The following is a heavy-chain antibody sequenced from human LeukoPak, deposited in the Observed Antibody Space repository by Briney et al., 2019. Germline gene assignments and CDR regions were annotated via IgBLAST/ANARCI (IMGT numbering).Heavy chain of an antibody. J-gene: IGHJ4*02. D-gene: IGHD1-26*01. V-gene: IGHV4-34*01. CDR2: INLSGST. Sequence: SETLSLTCAVYGGSFSGYYWSWIRQPPGKGLEWIGEINLSGSTNYNPSLKSRVTISVDTSKNQFSLKLSSVTAADTAVYYCASGSIVGATGYWGQRTLVTVSS. CDR1: GGSFSGYY. CDR3: ASGSIVGATGY.